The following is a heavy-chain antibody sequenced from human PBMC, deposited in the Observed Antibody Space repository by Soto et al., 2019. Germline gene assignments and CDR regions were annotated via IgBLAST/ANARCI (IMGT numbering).Heavy chain of an antibody. D-gene: IGHD3-9*01. J-gene: IGHJ4*02. CDR1: GGTFSSYT. CDR3: ARIYGTYYDNLTGLWGGHFDY. V-gene: IGHV1-69*02. Sequence: SVKVSCKASGGTFSSYTISWVRQAPGQGLEWMGRIIPILGIANYAQKFQGRVTITADKSTSTAYMELSSLRSEDTAVFYCARIYGTYYDNLTGLWGGHFDYWGQGTQVTVSS. CDR2: IIPILGIA.